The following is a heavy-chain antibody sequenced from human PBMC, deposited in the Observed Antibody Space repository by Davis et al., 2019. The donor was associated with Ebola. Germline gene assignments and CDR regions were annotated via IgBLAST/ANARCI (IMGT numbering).Heavy chain of an antibody. Sequence: SVKVSCKASAGTFSSYSISWVRQAPGQGLEWMGGIIPIFGTANYAQKFQGRVTLTADKSPSTAYMELSSLRSEDTAVYYWARAVEQLAYYYGMDVWGQGTTVTVSS. D-gene: IGHD1-26*01. CDR2: IIPIFGTA. CDR1: AGTFSSYS. CDR3: ARAVEQLAYYYGMDV. V-gene: IGHV1-69*06. J-gene: IGHJ6*02.